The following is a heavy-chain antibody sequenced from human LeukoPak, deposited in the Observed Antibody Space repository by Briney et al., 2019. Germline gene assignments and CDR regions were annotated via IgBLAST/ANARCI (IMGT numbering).Heavy chain of an antibody. D-gene: IGHD2-21*02. J-gene: IGHJ4*01. Sequence: GGSLRLSCAASGFTFSSYTMNCVRQAPGRGLEWVSSIVGSSGYISYADSVKGRFSISRDNAKKSLYLQMTSLTAEDTAVYYCARDRGAYCGGDCYLGFDYWGRGTLVTVSS. CDR3: ARDRGAYCGGDCYLGFDY. V-gene: IGHV3-21*01. CDR1: GFTFSSYT. CDR2: IVGSSGYI.